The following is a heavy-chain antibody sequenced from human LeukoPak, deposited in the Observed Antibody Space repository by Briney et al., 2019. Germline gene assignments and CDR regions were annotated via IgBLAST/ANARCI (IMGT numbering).Heavy chain of an antibody. J-gene: IGHJ6*02. D-gene: IGHD4-17*01. CDR2: IYYSGST. Sequence: SETLSLTCTVSGGSISSYYWSWIRQPPGKGLEWIGYIYYSGSTNYNPSLKSRVTISVDTSKNQFSLKLSSVTAADSAVYYCVRDYGDYNGMDVWGQGTTVTVSS. CDR1: GGSISSYY. V-gene: IGHV4-59*01. CDR3: VRDYGDYNGMDV.